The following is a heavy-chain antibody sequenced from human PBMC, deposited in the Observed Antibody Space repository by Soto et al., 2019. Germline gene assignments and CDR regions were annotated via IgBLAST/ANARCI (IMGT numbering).Heavy chain of an antibody. V-gene: IGHV1-18*01. J-gene: IGHJ4*02. CDR3: XXXXXASYYFDY. CDR1: GYTFTSYG. CDR2: ISAYNGNT. D-gene: IGHD3-10*01. Sequence: QVQLVQSGAEVKKPGASVKVSCKASGYTFTSYGISWVRQAPGQGLEWMGWISAYNGNTNYAQKLQGIVTMTTDTXXTXXXXXXXXXXXXXPAVYXXXXXXXASYYFDYWGQGTLVTVSS.